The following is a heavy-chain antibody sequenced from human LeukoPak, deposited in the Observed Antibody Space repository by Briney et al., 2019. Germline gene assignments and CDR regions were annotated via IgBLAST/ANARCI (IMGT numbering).Heavy chain of an antibody. CDR2: INPNSGGI. V-gene: IGHV1-2*06. Sequence: ASVTVSCTASGYTFTGYYMHWVRQAPGQGLEWMGRINPNSGGINYAQKFQGRVTMTRDTSISTAYMELSRLRSDDTAVYYCARDYGYSSCGYWGQGTLVTVSS. J-gene: IGHJ4*02. CDR3: ARDYGYSSCGY. D-gene: IGHD6-13*01. CDR1: GYTFTGYY.